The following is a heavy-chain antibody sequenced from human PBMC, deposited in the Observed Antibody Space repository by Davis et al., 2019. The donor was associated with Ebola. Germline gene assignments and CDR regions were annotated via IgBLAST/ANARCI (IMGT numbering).Heavy chain of an antibody. CDR2: ISAYNGNT. D-gene: IGHD3-10*01. V-gene: IGHV1-18*04. J-gene: IGHJ5*02. Sequence: ASVKVSCKASGYTFTSYGISWVRQAPGQGLEWMGWISAYNGNTNYAQKLQGRVTMTTDTSTSTAYMELSRLRSDDTAVYYCAILYGSGSYYNRLGFDPWGQGTLVTVSS. CDR1: GYTFTSYG. CDR3: AILYGSGSYYNRLGFDP.